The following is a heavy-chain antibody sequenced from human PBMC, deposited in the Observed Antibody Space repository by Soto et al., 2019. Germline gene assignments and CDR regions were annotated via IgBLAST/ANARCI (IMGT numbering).Heavy chain of an antibody. J-gene: IGHJ5*02. CDR1: GGSISSGDYY. D-gene: IGHD2-15*01. CDR3: ARESPARGSCYSVFRCLGWFDP. V-gene: IGHV4-30-4*01. Sequence: SETLSLTCTVSGGSISSGDYYWSWIRQPPGKGLEWIGYIYYSGSTYYNPSLKSRVTISVDTSKNQFSLKLSSVTAADTAVYNCARESPARGSCYSVFRCLGWFDPWGQGTLVTVSS. CDR2: IYYSGST.